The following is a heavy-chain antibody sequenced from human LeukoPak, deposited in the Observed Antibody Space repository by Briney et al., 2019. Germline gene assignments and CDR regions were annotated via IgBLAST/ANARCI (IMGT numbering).Heavy chain of an antibody. Sequence: GGSLRLSCTASGFTFGDYAMSWVRQAPGKGLEWVGFIRSKAYGGTTEYAASVKGRFTISRDDSKSIAYLQMNSLKTEDTAVYYCTTNTYYDFWSGYYKYFQHWGQGTLVTVSS. J-gene: IGHJ1*01. V-gene: IGHV3-49*04. CDR3: TTNTYYDFWSGYYKYFQH. CDR2: IRSKAYGGTT. D-gene: IGHD3-3*01. CDR1: GFTFGDYA.